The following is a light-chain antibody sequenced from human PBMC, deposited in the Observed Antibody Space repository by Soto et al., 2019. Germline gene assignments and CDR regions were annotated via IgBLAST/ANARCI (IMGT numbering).Light chain of an antibody. J-gene: IGKJ5*01. Sequence: EIVLTQSPGTLSLSPEERATLSCRASQTVSSSSLAWYQQNPGQAPRLLIYGASSRATGISDRFNGSGSGTDFTLTISGLEPEDFAVYFCQHFGSSPPVTFGQGTRLDVK. CDR2: GAS. CDR1: QTVSSSS. V-gene: IGKV3-20*01. CDR3: QHFGSSPPVT.